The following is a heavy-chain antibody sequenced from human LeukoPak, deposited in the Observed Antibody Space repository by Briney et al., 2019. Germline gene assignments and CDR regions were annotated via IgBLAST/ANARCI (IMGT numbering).Heavy chain of an antibody. CDR2: IFYTGST. Sequence: SETLSLTRTLSGGFLSGHYRSWIPQPPRKGLECIGYIFYTGSTDYNPSLRSRITMSVDTSKNQFSLRLTSVTAADTAVYYCARQNPAVGGQGLGCWGQGILVTAFS. CDR3: ARQNPAVGGQGLGC. V-gene: IGHV4-59*08. J-gene: IGHJ4*02. CDR1: GGFLSGHY. D-gene: IGHD6-13*01.